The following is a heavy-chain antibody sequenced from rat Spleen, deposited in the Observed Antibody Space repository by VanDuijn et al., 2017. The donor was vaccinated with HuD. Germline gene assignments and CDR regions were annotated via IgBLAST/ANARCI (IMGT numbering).Heavy chain of an antibody. J-gene: IGHJ2*01. CDR3: TTDQDFYSGA. V-gene: IGHV5-20*01. CDR1: GFTFSSYD. Sequence: EVQLVESGGGLVQPGRSLKLSCAASGFTFSSYDMAWVRQAPTTGLEWVATISPSGGSTYYRDSVKGRFSISRDNAKSSLYLQMDSLRSEDTATYYCTTDQDFYSGAWGQGVMVTVSS. CDR2: ISPSGGST. D-gene: IGHD1-1*01.